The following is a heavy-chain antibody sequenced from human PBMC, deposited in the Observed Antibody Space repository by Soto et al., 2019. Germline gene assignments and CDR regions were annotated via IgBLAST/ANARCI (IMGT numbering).Heavy chain of an antibody. J-gene: IGHJ4*02. CDR1: GFSLSTSGVG. D-gene: IGHD6-13*01. CDR2: IYWDDDK. V-gene: IGHV2-5*02. CDR3: AHRSIAAAGLWDVGSFDY. Sequence: QITLKESGPPLVKPTQTLTLTCTFSGFSLSTSGVGLGWLRQPPGKALEYLALIYWDDDKRYSPSLRSRLTITKDXXKXQXXLTLTNMDPVDTATYYCAHRSIAAAGLWDVGSFDYWGQGTLVTVSS.